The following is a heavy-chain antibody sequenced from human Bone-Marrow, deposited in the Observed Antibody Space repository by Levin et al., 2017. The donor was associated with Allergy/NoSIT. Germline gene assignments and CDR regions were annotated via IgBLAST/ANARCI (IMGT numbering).Heavy chain of an antibody. CDR2: IIPMFGTV. CDR1: GGTFSNYA. CDR3: ARDPTSYYGSGTYPRPMWFDP. J-gene: IGHJ5*02. D-gene: IGHD3-10*01. V-gene: IGHV1-69*06. Sequence: PWASVKVSCKASGGTFSNYAVNWVRQAPGQGLEWMGGIIPMFGTVKYAQTFQGRVTITADKSTGTAYMELSSLKSEDTAVYYCARDPTSYYGSGTYPRPMWFDPWGQGTLVTVTA.